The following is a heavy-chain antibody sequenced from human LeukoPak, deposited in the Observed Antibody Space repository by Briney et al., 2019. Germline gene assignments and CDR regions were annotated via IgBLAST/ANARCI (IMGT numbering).Heavy chain of an antibody. J-gene: IGHJ4*02. V-gene: IGHV3-21*01. Sequence: GGSLRLSCAASGFTFSSYSMNWVRQAPGKGLEWVSSISSSSSYIYYADSVKGRFTISRDNAKNSLYLQMNSLRAEDTAVYYCATVEGITMVRGVPLYWGQGTLVTVSS. D-gene: IGHD3-10*01. CDR1: GFTFSSYS. CDR2: ISSSSSYI. CDR3: ATVEGITMVRGVPLY.